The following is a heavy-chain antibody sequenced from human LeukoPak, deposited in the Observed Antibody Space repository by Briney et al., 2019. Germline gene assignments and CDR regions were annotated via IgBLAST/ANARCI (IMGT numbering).Heavy chain of an antibody. CDR1: GITFSSYG. Sequence: GRSLRLSCAASGITFSSYGMHWVRQAPGKGLEWVSAITYSGGSTYYADSVKGRFTISRDNSKNTLYLQMNSLRAEDTAVYYCTNRGSGSPPHRFDYWGQGTLVTVSS. CDR3: TNRGSGSPPHRFDY. V-gene: IGHV3-23*01. J-gene: IGHJ4*02. CDR2: ITYSGGST. D-gene: IGHD3-10*01.